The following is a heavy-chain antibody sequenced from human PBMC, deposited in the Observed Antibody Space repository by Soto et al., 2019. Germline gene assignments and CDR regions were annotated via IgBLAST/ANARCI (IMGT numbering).Heavy chain of an antibody. CDR3: ASVFTDGVDY. CDR1: GFTFSSYA. CDR2: ISYDGSNK. Sequence: QVQLVESGGGVVQPGRSLRLSCAASGFTFSSYAMHWVRQAPGKGLEWVAVISYDGSNKYYADSVKGRFTISRDNSKNTLYLQMNSLRAEDTAVYYCASVFTDGVDYWGQGTLLTVSS. V-gene: IGHV3-30-3*01. J-gene: IGHJ4*02. D-gene: IGHD3-16*01.